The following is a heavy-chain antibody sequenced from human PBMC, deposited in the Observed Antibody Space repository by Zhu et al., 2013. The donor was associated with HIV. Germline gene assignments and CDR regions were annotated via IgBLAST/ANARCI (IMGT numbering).Heavy chain of an antibody. D-gene: IGHD1-26*01. CDR3: ARGPMVGVGGDWLDP. V-gene: IGHV1-2*02. CDR1: GYSLTDYY. Sequence: QVQLLQSGAEVKKPGASVRVSCKALGYSLTDYYIHWVRQAPGQEFEWLGWISPKSGITKYSETFQGRVTMTRDTSISAVFLDLTTLTSDDTAVYFCARGPMVGVGGDWLDPWGQGTL. J-gene: IGHJ5*02. CDR2: ISPKSGIT.